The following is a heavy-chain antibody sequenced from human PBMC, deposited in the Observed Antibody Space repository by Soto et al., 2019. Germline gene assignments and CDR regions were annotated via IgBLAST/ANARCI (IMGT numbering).Heavy chain of an antibody. D-gene: IGHD1-26*01. V-gene: IGHV3-48*02. CDR3: VRGGGVGPTWGYY. J-gene: IGHJ4*02. Sequence: EVQVVASGGGLVQPGGSLRLPCEGFGYTFRGYGLIWVRQAQGKGLECVSYISSDGTIVNYAEAVKGRFTISRDSAKKSLFLQMNSMRDEDTAVDYCVRGGGVGPTWGYYWGQGAQVTVSS. CDR1: GYTFRGYG. CDR2: ISSDGTIV.